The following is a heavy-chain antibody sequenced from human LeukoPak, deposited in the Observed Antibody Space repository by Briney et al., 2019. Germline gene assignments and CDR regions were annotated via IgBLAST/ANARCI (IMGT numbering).Heavy chain of an antibody. CDR1: AFTFSSYA. D-gene: IGHD6-19*01. V-gene: IGHV3-23*01. CDR3: AKFWEAVGGNWGNFDY. CDR2: ISGRGDNT. J-gene: IGHJ4*02. Sequence: PGGSLRLSCAASAFTFSSYAMSWVRQAPGKGLEWVSAISGRGDNTKYADSVKGRFTISRDNSKNMLYLQMNSLRGEDTAVYYCAKFWEAVGGNWGNFDYWGQGTLVTVSS.